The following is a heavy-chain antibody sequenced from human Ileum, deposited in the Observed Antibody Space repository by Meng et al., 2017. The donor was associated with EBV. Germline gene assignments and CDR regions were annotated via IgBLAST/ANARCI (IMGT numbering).Heavy chain of an antibody. CDR1: GGSITSYSYY. J-gene: IGHJ5*02. D-gene: IGHD2-21*02. Sequence: QGSDPGRVKPSEPLALTCSVSGGSITSYSYYWGWIRQPPGKGLEWIATIYHTGSTYYNPSLKSRVTISVDTSKNEFSLKVTSVTAADTALYYCARRDTAWFDPWGRGTLVTVS. CDR2: IYHTGST. CDR3: ARRDTAWFDP. V-gene: IGHV4-39*01.